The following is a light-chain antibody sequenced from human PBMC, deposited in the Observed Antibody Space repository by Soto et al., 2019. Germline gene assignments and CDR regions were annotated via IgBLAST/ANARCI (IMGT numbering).Light chain of an antibody. CDR3: QQYHTDWT. CDR2: AAS. CDR1: ESIDNW. Sequence: DIQMTQSPSTLSASLGDTVTITCRDSESIDNWLAWYQQKPGKAPKPLIFAASTLVRGVPSRFSGRGSGTEFTLTISSLPADDYATFYCQQYHTDWTFGQGTKVDIK. V-gene: IGKV1-5*01. J-gene: IGKJ1*01.